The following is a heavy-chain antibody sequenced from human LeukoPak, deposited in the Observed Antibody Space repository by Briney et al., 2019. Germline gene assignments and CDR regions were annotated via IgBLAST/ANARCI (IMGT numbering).Heavy chain of an antibody. CDR3: AKDPVSWYQLPDY. CDR1: GFTVSSNY. CDR2: IYSGGST. J-gene: IGHJ4*02. V-gene: IGHV3-53*01. Sequence: PGGSLRLSCAASGFTVSSNYMSWVRQAPGKGLEWVSVIYSGGSTYYADSVKGRFTISRDNSKNTLYLQMNSLRAEDTAVYYCAKDPVSWYQLPDYWGQGTLVTVSS. D-gene: IGHD2-2*01.